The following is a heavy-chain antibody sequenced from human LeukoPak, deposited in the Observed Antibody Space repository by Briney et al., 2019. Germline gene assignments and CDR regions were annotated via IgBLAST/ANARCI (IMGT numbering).Heavy chain of an antibody. V-gene: IGHV3-74*01. J-gene: IGHJ4*02. D-gene: IGHD5-12*01. Sequence: PGGSLRLSCAASGFTFSSYWMHWVRQTPGKGLVWVSRINSDGSSTSYADSVKGRFTISRDNAKNTLYLQMNSLRAEDTAVYYCATESIGASGQCDYWGQGTLVTVSS. CDR2: INSDGSST. CDR1: GFTFSSYW. CDR3: ATESIGASGQCDY.